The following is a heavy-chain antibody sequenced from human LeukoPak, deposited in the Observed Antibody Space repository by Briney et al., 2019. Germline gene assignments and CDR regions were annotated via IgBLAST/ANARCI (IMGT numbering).Heavy chain of an antibody. CDR2: IYHSGST. D-gene: IGHD3-10*01. J-gene: IGHJ4*02. Sequence: SQTLSLTCAVSGGSISSGGYSWSWIRQPPGKGLEWIGYIYHSGSTYHNPSLKSRVTISVDRSKNQFSLRLSSVTAADTAVYYCARGIFMVRGVLGFDYWGQGTLVTVSS. CDR3: ARGIFMVRGVLGFDY. CDR1: GGSISSGGYS. V-gene: IGHV4-30-2*01.